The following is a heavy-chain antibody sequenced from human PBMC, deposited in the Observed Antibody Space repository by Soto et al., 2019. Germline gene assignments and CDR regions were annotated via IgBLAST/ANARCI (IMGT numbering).Heavy chain of an antibody. J-gene: IGHJ6*02. CDR2: INQGGST. V-gene: IGHV4-34*01. CDR1: GWSVSGYY. D-gene: IGHD3-3*01. Sequence: SETLCITWAVYGWSVSGYYWSWIRQPPVKGLEWIWDINQGGSTNYNPSLKSRVTISVDTSKSQFSLKLSSVTAADTAVYYCARDRRESFQQVRDGMDVWGQGTTVTVS. CDR3: ARDRRESFQQVRDGMDV.